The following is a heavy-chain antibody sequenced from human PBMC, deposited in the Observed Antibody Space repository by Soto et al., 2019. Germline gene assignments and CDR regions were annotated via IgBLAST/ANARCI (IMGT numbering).Heavy chain of an antibody. J-gene: IGHJ6*02. Sequence: ASVKVSCKASGGTFSSYTISWVRQAPGQGLEWMGGIIPIFGTANYAQKFQGRVTITADESTSTAYMELSSLRSEDTAVYYCARGSEGLLGYYYYGMDVWGQGXTVTV. D-gene: IGHD3-3*01. CDR3: ARGSEGLLGYYYYGMDV. CDR1: GGTFSSYT. CDR2: IIPIFGTA. V-gene: IGHV1-69*13.